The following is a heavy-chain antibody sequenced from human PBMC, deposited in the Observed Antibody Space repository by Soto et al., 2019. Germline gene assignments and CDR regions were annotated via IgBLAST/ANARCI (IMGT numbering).Heavy chain of an antibody. V-gene: IGHV3-23*01. CDR3: AKRFTLFGEVKLSPDFDY. Sequence: EVQLLESGGGLLQPEGSLRLSCAASGFTFSSHAMSWVRQAPGKGLEWVSAISYSGTTTYYAESVKGRFTISRDNSKNTLYLQMNSLRVEDTAIYYCAKRFTLFGEVKLSPDFDYWGQGTLVTVSS. CDR1: GFTFSSHA. CDR2: ISYSGTTT. D-gene: IGHD3-3*01. J-gene: IGHJ4*02.